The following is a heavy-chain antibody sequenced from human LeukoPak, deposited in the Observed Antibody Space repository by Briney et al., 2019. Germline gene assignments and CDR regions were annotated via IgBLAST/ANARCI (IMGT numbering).Heavy chain of an antibody. CDR3: ASADIVATIKGFDP. CDR1: GFTFSSYA. V-gene: IGHV3-30*04. Sequence: GGSLRLSCAASGFTFSSYAMHWVRQAPGKGLEWVAVISYDGSNKYYADSVKGRFTISRDNSKNTLYLQMNSLRAEDTAVYYCASADIVATIKGFDPWGQGTLVTVSS. J-gene: IGHJ5*02. CDR2: ISYDGSNK. D-gene: IGHD5-12*01.